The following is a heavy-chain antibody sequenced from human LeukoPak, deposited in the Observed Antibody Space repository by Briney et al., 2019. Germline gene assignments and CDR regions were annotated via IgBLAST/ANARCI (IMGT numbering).Heavy chain of an antibody. CDR2: INHSGST. Sequence: NTSETLSLTCAVYGGSFSGYYWSWIRQPPGKGLEWIGEINHSGSTNYNPSLKSRVTISVDTSKNQFSLKLSSVTAADTAVYYCARDRGYDYVWGSYRPFDYWGQGTLVTVSS. J-gene: IGHJ4*02. D-gene: IGHD3-16*02. CDR3: ARDRGYDYVWGSYRPFDY. CDR1: GGSFSGYY. V-gene: IGHV4-34*01.